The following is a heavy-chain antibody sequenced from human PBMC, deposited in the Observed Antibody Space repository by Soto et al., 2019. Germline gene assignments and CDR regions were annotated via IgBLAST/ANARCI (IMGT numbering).Heavy chain of an antibody. CDR1: GFTFTSSA. D-gene: IGHD3-10*01. V-gene: IGHV1-58*01. Sequence: SVKVSCKASGFTFTSSAVQWVRQARGQRLEGIGWIVGGSGNTNYAQKFQERVTITRDMSTSTAYMELSSLRSEDTAVYYCSAYLITMVRGVSYYGMDVWGQGTTVTVSS. CDR3: SAYLITMVRGVSYYGMDV. J-gene: IGHJ6*02. CDR2: IVGGSGNT.